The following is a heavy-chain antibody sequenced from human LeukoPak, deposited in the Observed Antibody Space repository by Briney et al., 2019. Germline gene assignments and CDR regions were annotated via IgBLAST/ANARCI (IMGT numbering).Heavy chain of an antibody. CDR2: IKQDGSEK. D-gene: IGHD4-17*01. CDR3: ARAGPSVTPYY. Sequence: GGSLRLSCAASGFKFSSNWMSWVRQAPGKGLEWVANIKQDGSEKYYVDSVKGRFTISRDNAKNSLYLQMNSLRAEDTAVYYCARAGPSVTPYYWGQGTLVTVSS. J-gene: IGHJ4*02. CDR1: GFKFSSNW. V-gene: IGHV3-7*01.